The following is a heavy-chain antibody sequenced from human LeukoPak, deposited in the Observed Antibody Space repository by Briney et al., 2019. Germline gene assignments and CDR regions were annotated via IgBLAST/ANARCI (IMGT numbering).Heavy chain of an antibody. CDR3: ARELSIVGAL. D-gene: IGHD1-26*01. CDR2: ISYDGSNK. V-gene: IGHV3-30-3*01. J-gene: IGHJ4*02. Sequence: PGRSLRLSCAASGFTFSSYAMHWVRQAPGKGLEWVAVISYDGSNKYYADSVKGRFTISRDNSKNTLYLQTNSLRAEDTAVYYCARELSIVGALWGQGTLVTVSS. CDR1: GFTFSSYA.